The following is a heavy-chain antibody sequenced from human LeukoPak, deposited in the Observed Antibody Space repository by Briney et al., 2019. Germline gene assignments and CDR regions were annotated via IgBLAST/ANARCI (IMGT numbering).Heavy chain of an antibody. Sequence: PGGSLRLSCAASGFTFSDYYMSWIRQAPGKGLEWVSYISSSGSTIYYADSVKGRFTISRDNSENTLYLQMNSLRAEDTAVYYCAKDFSAGGNYGYGRLDPWGQGTLVTVSS. CDR2: ISSSGSTI. J-gene: IGHJ5*02. D-gene: IGHD4-17*01. CDR3: AKDFSAGGNYGYGRLDP. V-gene: IGHV3-11*01. CDR1: GFTFSDYY.